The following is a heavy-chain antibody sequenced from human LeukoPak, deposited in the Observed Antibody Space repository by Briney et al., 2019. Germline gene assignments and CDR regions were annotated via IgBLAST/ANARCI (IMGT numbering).Heavy chain of an antibody. CDR1: GVTFSSYG. V-gene: IGHV3-30*03. D-gene: IGHD5-12*01. J-gene: IGHJ4*02. CDR3: TTKVIRGNSGDDYDD. Sequence: GGSLRLSCAASGVTFSSYGMHWVRQAPGKGLEWVALISSDGNDKLYGDSVKGRFTISRDDSKSTLYLQMNSLRAEDTAVYYCTTKVIRGNSGDDYDDWGQGTLVTVSS. CDR2: ISSDGNDK.